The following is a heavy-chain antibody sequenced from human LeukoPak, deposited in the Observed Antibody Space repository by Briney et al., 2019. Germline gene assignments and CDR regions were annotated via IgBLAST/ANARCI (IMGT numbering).Heavy chain of an antibody. Sequence: SETLSLTCAVYGGSFSGYYWSWIRQHPGKGLEWIGYIYYSGSTYYNPSLKSRVTISVDTSKNQFSLRLSSVTAADTAVYYCARDRAGSTVYFLNWFDPWGQGTLVTVSS. V-gene: IGHV4-31*11. CDR2: IYYSGST. CDR3: ARDRAGSTVYFLNWFDP. D-gene: IGHD3-22*01. CDR1: GGSFSGYY. J-gene: IGHJ5*02.